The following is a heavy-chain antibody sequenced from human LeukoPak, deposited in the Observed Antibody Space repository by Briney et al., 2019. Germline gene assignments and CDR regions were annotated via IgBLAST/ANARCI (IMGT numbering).Heavy chain of an antibody. J-gene: IGHJ4*02. V-gene: IGHV1-69*06. CDR1: GGTFSSYA. CDR3: ARDSSRLGELDY. CDR2: IIPIFGTA. D-gene: IGHD3-16*01. Sequence: SVKVSCKASGGTFSSYAISWVRQAPGQGLEWTGGIIPIFGTANYAQKFQGRVTITADKSTSTAYMELSSLRSEDTAVYYCARDSSRLGELDYWGQGTLVTVSS.